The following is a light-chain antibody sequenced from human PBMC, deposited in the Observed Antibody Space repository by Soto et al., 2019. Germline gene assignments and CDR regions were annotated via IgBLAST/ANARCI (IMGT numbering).Light chain of an antibody. CDR2: DAS. Sequence: EIVLTQSPATLSLSPGERATLSCRASQSVSSYLAWYQQKPGQAPRLLIYDASNRATGIPARFSGSGSGTDFTLTISSLESEDFAVYYCQQRSNWPRGGGAFGQGTKVEIK. CDR1: QSVSSY. V-gene: IGKV3-11*01. CDR3: QQRSNWPRGGGA. J-gene: IGKJ1*01.